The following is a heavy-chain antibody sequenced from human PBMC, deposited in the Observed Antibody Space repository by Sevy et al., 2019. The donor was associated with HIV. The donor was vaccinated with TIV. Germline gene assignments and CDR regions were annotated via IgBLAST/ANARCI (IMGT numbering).Heavy chain of an antibody. CDR2: ISYDGING. V-gene: IGHV3-30*04. D-gene: IGHD2-15*01. CDR1: GFTFSSYA. J-gene: IGHJ4*02. CDR3: AKDGVIVSVVAALDF. Sequence: GGYLRLSCAASGFTFSSYAMHWVRQAPGKGLEWVAVISYDGINGYYADPVKGRFTISRDSSKKKGYQQMNRLRPEDTAVYYCAKDGVIVSVVAALDFWGQGTLVTVSS.